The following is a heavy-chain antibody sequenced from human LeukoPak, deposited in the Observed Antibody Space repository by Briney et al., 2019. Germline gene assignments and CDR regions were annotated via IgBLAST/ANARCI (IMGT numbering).Heavy chain of an antibody. J-gene: IGHJ6*02. D-gene: IGHD4-17*01. V-gene: IGHV5-51*01. CDR2: IYPGDSDT. CDR1: GYTFTTYW. Sequence: GESLKISCQASGYTFTTYWIGWVRQMSGKSPEWMGIIYPGDSDTKYSPSFRGQISISADKSIDTAYLQWSSLQASDTAMYYCARHKGVTSPRLNLFYYGLDVWGQGTTVIVSS. CDR3: ARHKGVTSPRLNLFYYGLDV.